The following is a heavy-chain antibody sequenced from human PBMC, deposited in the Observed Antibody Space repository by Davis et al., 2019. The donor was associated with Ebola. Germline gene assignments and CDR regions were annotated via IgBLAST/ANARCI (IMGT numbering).Heavy chain of an antibody. CDR1: GFTFSNYG. Sequence: GGSLRLSCAASGFTFSNYGMNWVRQAPGKGLEWVSAISGSGGSTYYADSVKGRLTISRDNSKNTLYLQMNSLRAEDTAVYYCVRGAFEFDAFWGQGTLVTVSS. V-gene: IGHV3-23*01. D-gene: IGHD3-9*01. CDR3: VRGAFEFDAF. CDR2: ISGSGGST. J-gene: IGHJ4*02.